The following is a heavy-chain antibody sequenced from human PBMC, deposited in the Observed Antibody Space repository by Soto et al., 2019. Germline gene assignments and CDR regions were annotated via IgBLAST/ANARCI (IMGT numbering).Heavy chain of an antibody. CDR2: IKQDGSEK. CDR1: GFTFSSYW. D-gene: IGHD3-3*01. CDR3: ARDRRFLEWLPGGYYFDY. Sequence: GGSLRLSCAASGFTFSSYWMSWVRQAPGKGLEWVANIKQDGSEKYYVDSVKGRFTISRDNAKNSLYLQMNSLRAEDTAVYYCARDRRFLEWLPGGYYFDYWGQGTLVTVSS. V-gene: IGHV3-7*01. J-gene: IGHJ4*02.